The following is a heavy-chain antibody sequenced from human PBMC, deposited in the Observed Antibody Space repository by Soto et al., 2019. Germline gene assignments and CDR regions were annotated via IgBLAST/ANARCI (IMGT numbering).Heavy chain of an antibody. CDR3: ARDLGLEPRLRMGANSFDY. J-gene: IGHJ4*02. D-gene: IGHD1-26*01. CDR1: GFTFSSYA. Sequence: QVQLVESGGGVVQPGRSLRLSCAASGFTFSSYAMHWVRQAPGKGLERVAVISYDGSNKYYADSVKGRFTISRDNSKNTLYLQMNSLRAEDTAVYYCARDLGLEPRLRMGANSFDYWGQGTLVTVSS. CDR2: ISYDGSNK. V-gene: IGHV3-30-3*01.